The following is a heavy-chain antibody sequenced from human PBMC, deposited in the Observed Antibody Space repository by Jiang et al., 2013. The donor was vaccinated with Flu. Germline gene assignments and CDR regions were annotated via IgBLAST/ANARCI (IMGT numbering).Heavy chain of an antibody. D-gene: IGHD2-21*01. Sequence: PSLKSRVTISIDTSKNQFSLKLSSVTAADTAVYYCARVRTVRVIDYWGQGTLVTVSS. V-gene: IGHV4-30-2*05. J-gene: IGHJ4*02. CDR3: ARVRTVRVIDY.